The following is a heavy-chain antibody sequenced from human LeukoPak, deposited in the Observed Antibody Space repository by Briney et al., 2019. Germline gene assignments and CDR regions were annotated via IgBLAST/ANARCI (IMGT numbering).Heavy chain of an antibody. Sequence: SETLSLTCTVSGYSISSGYYWGWIRQPPGKGLEWIGEINHSGSTNYNPSLKSRVTISVDTSKNQFSLRLSSVTAADTAVYYCARRRAANGSGSWGYHAPFDYWGQGTLVTVSS. CDR3: ARRRAANGSGSWGYHAPFDY. CDR1: GYSISSGYY. D-gene: IGHD3-10*01. J-gene: IGHJ4*02. V-gene: IGHV4-38-2*02. CDR2: INHSGST.